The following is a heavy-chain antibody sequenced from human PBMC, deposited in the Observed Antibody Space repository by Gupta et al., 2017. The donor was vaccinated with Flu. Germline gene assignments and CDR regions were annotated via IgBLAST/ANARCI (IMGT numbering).Heavy chain of an antibody. J-gene: IGHJ4*02. CDR1: DFTFGPYG. D-gene: IGHD1-26*01. CDR2: IWYDGSNK. Sequence: QAQLVESGGGVVQPGRSLRLSCAASDFTFGPYGMHWVRQAPGKGLEWVAFIWYDGSNKYYADSVKGRFTISRDNSKNTLFLQMNSLRADDTAVYYCARRGGGSYFGELDFWSQGTLVTVSS. CDR3: ARRGGGSYFGELDF. V-gene: IGHV3-33*01.